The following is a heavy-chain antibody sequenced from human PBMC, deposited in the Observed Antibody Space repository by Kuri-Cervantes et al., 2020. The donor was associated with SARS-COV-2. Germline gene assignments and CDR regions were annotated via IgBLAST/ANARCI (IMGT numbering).Heavy chain of an antibody. D-gene: IGHD6-19*01. J-gene: IGHJ4*02. CDR3: ARHHRGPVAGLYYFDY. CDR1: GASMSDPMSHYY. CDR2: IYYSGST. Sequence: SETLSLTCTVSGASMSDPMSHYYWNWIRQPPGKGLEWIGSIYYSGSTYYNPSLKSRVTISVDTSKNQFSLKLSSVTAADTAVYYCARHHRGPVAGLYYFDYWGQGTLVTVSS. V-gene: IGHV4-39*01.